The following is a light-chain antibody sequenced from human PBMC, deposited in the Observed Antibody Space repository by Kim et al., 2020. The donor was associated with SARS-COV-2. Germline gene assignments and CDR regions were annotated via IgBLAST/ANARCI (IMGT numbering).Light chain of an antibody. Sequence: SASVGDRVTIACRASQRISSYLNWYQQKPGKAPKLLIYAASSLQSGVPSRFSGSASGTDFTLTMSSLRPEDFATYYCQQSYSTPYTFGQGTRLPI. CDR2: AAS. CDR1: QRISSY. V-gene: IGKV1-39*01. J-gene: IGKJ2*01. CDR3: QQSYSTPYT.